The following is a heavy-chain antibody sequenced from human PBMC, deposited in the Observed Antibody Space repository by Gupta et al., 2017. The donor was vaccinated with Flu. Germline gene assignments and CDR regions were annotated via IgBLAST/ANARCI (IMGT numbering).Heavy chain of an antibody. D-gene: IGHD3-3*02. CDR2: RSSRDYP. J-gene: IGHJ5*01. CDR3: ARGHWDS. V-gene: IGHV3-48*03. CDR1: GFTLSDHD. Sequence: SLRPSCAASGFTLSDHDVSWVRQAPGKEVEWGAGRSSRDYPYYTESVKGRFTISRDRERHSVYLQMDSLRAGDTDLYYCARGHWDSWGQGTLVTVSS.